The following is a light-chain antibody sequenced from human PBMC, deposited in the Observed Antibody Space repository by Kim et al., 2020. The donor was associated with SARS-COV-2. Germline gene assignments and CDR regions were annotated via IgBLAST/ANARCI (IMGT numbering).Light chain of an antibody. CDR2: DTS. J-gene: IGLJ2*01. CDR3: LLYYDGYRI. CDR1: TGALTSVPH. Sequence: PGGTVTRAWASSTGALTSVPHPYWFQQKPGQAPRTLIYDTSNKHSWTPARLSGSLLGGDAALTLSGALPEDEAEYYCLLYYDGYRIFGGGTQLTVL. V-gene: IGLV7-46*01.